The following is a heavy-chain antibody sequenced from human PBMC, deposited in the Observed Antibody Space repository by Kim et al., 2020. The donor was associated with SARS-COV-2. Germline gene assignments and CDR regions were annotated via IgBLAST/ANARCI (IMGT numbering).Heavy chain of an antibody. J-gene: IGHJ4*02. CDR3: ARVYYYDSSGYYPSDY. V-gene: IGHV3-21*01. CDR2: ISSSSSYI. Sequence: GGSLRLSCAASGFTFSSYSMNWVRQAPGKGLEWVSSISSSSSYIYYADSVKGRFTISRDNAKNSLYLQMNSLRAEDTAVYYCARVYYYDSSGYYPSDYWGQGTLVTVSS. D-gene: IGHD3-22*01. CDR1: GFTFSSYS.